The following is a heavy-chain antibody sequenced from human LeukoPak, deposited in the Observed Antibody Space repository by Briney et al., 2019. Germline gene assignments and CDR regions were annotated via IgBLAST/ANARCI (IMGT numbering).Heavy chain of an antibody. J-gene: IGHJ4*02. CDR1: GYTFTSYG. V-gene: IGHV1-18*01. CDR3: ARDPDSSGATDYFDY. CDR2: ISAYNGNT. Sequence: ASVKVSCKASGYTFTSYGISWVRQAPGQGLEWMGWISAYNGNTNYAQKLQGRVTMTTDTSTSTAYMELRSLRSGDTAVYYCARDPDSSGATDYFDYWGQGTLVTVSS. D-gene: IGHD6-19*01.